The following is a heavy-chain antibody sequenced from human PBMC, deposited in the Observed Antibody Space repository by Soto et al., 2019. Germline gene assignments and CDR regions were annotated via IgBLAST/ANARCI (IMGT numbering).Heavy chain of an antibody. CDR3: ANGRPNDILTGSYYYYYMDV. D-gene: IGHD3-9*01. V-gene: IGHV3-23*01. Sequence: GGSLRLSCAASGFTFSSYAMSWVRQAPGKGLEWVSAISGSGGSTYYADSVKGRFTISRDNSKNTLYLQMNSLRAEDTAVYYCANGRPNDILTGSYYYYYMDVWGKGTTGTGAS. CDR1: GFTFSSYA. J-gene: IGHJ6*03. CDR2: ISGSGGST.